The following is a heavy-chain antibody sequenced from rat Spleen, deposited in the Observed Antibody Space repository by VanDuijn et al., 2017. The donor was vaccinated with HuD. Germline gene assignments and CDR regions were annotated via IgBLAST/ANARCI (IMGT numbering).Heavy chain of an antibody. D-gene: IGHD1-2*01. CDR3: ARGSYPFAY. V-gene: IGHV5-22*01. CDR2: ISYEGSST. J-gene: IGHJ3*01. Sequence: EVQLVESGGGLVQPGRSMKLSCAASGFTFSDYYMAWVRQAPKKGLEWVASISYEGSSTYYGDSVKGRFTISRDNAKSTLYLQMNSLRSEDTATDYCARGSYPFAYWGQGTLVTVSS. CDR1: GFTFSDYY.